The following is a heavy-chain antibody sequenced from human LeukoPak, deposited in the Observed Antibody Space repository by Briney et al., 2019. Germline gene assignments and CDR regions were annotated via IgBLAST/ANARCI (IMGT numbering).Heavy chain of an antibody. D-gene: IGHD4-23*01. V-gene: IGHV3-11*01. J-gene: IGHJ6*03. Sequence: GGSLRLSCAASGFTFSDYYMSWIRQAPGKGLEWVSYISSSGSTIYYADSVKGRFTISRGNAKNSLYLQMNSLRAEDTAVYYCAQGNPPPYYYYYMDVWGKGTTVTVSS. CDR3: AQGNPPPYYYYYMDV. CDR1: GFTFSDYY. CDR2: ISSSGSTI.